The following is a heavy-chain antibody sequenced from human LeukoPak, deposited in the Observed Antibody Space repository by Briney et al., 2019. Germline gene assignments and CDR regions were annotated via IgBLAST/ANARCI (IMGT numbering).Heavy chain of an antibody. CDR2: IYTSGST. V-gene: IGHV4-4*07. CDR3: ARASVAGSFDY. Sequence: SETLSLTSTVYGGSISSYYWSWIRQPAGKGLGWIGRIYTSGSTNYNPSLKSRVTMSVDTSKNQFSLKLSSVTAADTAVYYCARASVAGSFDYWGQGTLVTVSS. J-gene: IGHJ4*02. CDR1: GGSISSYY. D-gene: IGHD6-19*01.